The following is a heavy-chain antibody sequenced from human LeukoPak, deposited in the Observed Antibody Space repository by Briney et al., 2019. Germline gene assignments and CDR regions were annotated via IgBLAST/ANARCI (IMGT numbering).Heavy chain of an antibody. J-gene: IGHJ4*02. CDR2: MNPNSGNT. CDR3: TRDCEYSTSSASNY. CDR1: GYTFTSYD. V-gene: IGHV1-8*01. D-gene: IGHD6-6*01. Sequence: ASVKVSCKASGYTFTSYDINWVRQATGQGLEWMGWMNPNSGNTGYAQKFQGRVTMTRNTSISTAYMELSSLRSEDTAVYYCTRDCEYSTSSASNYWGQGTLVTVSS.